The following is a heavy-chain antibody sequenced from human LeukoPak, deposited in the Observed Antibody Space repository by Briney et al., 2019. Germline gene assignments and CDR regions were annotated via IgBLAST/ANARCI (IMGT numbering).Heavy chain of an antibody. CDR2: INRRSSYL. CDR3: AREGDYGGIPGYYYGLDV. J-gene: IGHJ6*02. D-gene: IGHD4-23*01. V-gene: IGHV3-21*01. Sequence: GGSLRLSCAASGFTFSSYIMNWVRQAPGKGLEWVSSINRRSSYLYYADSVKGRFTISRDIAKNSLYLQMNSLRAEDTAVYYCAREGDYGGIPGYYYGLDVWGQGTTVTVSS. CDR1: GFTFSSYI.